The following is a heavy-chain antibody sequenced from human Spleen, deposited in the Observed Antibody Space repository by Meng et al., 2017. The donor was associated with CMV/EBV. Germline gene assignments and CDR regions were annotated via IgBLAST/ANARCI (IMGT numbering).Heavy chain of an antibody. CDR1: GSACSYYY. CDR2: INVVGTPI. V-gene: IGHV3-11*01. Sequence: LSYAAAGSACSYYYMSWRRQAPGRGLEWISFINVVGTPIYYADSVRSRFIISKDNAKNSLYLHMNSLRVEDTALYYGASSYGGNSDYWGQGTLVTVSS. J-gene: IGHJ4*02. D-gene: IGHD4-23*01. CDR3: ASSYGGNSDY.